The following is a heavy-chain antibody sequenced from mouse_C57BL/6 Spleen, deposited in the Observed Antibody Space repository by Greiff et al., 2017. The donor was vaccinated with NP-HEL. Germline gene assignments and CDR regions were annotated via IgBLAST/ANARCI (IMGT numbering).Heavy chain of an antibody. CDR3: ARYGDYGNQAWFAY. Sequence: QVQLQQSGAELVKPGASVKISCKASGYAFSSYWMNWVKQRPGKGLEWIGQIYPGDGDTNYNGKFKGKATLTADKSSSTAYMQLSSLTSEDSAVYFCARYGDYGNQAWFAYWGQGTLVTVSA. D-gene: IGHD2-1*01. CDR1: GYAFSSYW. CDR2: IYPGDGDT. J-gene: IGHJ3*01. V-gene: IGHV1-80*01.